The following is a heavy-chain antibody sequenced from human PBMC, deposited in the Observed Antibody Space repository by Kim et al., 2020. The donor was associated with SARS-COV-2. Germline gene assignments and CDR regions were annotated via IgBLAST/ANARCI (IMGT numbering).Heavy chain of an antibody. D-gene: IGHD2-15*01. V-gene: IGHV3-23*01. CDR3: AKRAGVAGGAFDI. CDR1: GFTFSTDA. CDR2: LSASVGTT. Sequence: GGSLRLSCAASGFTFSTDAMNWVRQAPGRGLEWVSGLSASVGTTYYADSVKGRFTISRDNSKNTLYLQMISLRAEDTAVYHCAKRAGVAGGAFDIWGQGTMVTVSS. J-gene: IGHJ3*02.